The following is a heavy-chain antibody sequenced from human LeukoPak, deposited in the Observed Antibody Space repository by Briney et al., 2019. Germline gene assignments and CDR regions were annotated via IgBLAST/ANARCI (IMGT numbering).Heavy chain of an antibody. J-gene: IGHJ4*02. CDR1: VITFTDHG. Sequence: PGGSLRLSCAASVITFTDHGLSWVRQAPGKGLEWVSSISVSGGVTLYADSVKGRFVISRDNSRSRVYLEMNRLRAEDTAVYYCAKGFDFWRGLYYFDHWGQGTLVTVSS. CDR3: AKGFDFWRGLYYFDH. CDR2: ISVSGGVT. V-gene: IGHV3-23*01. D-gene: IGHD3-3*01.